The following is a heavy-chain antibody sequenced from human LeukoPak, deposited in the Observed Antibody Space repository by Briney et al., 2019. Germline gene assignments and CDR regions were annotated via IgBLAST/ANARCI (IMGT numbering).Heavy chain of an antibody. D-gene: IGHD3-10*01. CDR3: TTDPYYYGSGSFLPYYDY. J-gene: IGHJ4*02. CDR2: IKSKTDGGTT. Sequence: PGGSLRLSCAASGLTFSNAWMSWVRQAPGKGLEWVGRIKSKTDGGTTDYAAPVKGRFTISKDDSKTTLYLQMNSLKTEDTAVYYCTTDPYYYGSGSFLPYYDYWGQGTLVTVSS. V-gene: IGHV3-15*01. CDR1: GLTFSNAW.